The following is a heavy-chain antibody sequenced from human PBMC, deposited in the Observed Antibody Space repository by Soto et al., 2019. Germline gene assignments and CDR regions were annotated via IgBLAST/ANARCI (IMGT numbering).Heavy chain of an antibody. CDR1: GGSISSYY. CDR2: IYYSGST. J-gene: IGHJ5*02. Sequence: PSETLSLTYTVSGGSISSYYWSWIRQPPGKGLEWIGYIYYSGSTNYNPSLKSRVTISVDTSKNQFSLKLSSVTAADTAVYYCARGRGYSYGLDPWGQGTLVTVSS. CDR3: ARGRGYSYGLDP. D-gene: IGHD5-18*01. V-gene: IGHV4-59*01.